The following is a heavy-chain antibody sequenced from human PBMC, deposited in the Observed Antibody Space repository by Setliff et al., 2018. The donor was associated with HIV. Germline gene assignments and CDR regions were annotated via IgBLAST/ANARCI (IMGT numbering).Heavy chain of an antibody. CDR2: ISGSGGST. D-gene: IGHD6-6*01. J-gene: IGHJ6*03. V-gene: IGHV3-NL1*01. CDR1: GFTFSSYG. Sequence: LRLSCAASGFTFSSYGMHWVRQAPGKGLEWVSAISGSGGSTYYADSVKGRFTISRDNSKSTLYLQMNSLRGEDTAVYYCARGVPYSSSTEYYYYYYYMDVWGTGTTVIVSS. CDR3: ARGVPYSSSTEYYYYYYYMDV.